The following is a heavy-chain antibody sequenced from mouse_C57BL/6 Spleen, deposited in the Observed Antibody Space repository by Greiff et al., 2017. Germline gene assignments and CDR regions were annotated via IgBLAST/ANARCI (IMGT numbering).Heavy chain of an antibody. CDR3: ARRTAYFDY. J-gene: IGHJ2*01. Sequence: QVHVKQPGAELVKPGASVKLSCKASGYTFTSYWMQWVKQRPGQGLEWIGEIDPSDSYTNYNQKFKGKATLTVATSSSTAYMQLSSLTSEDSAVYYCARRTAYFDYWGQGTTLTVSS. CDR2: IDPSDSYT. V-gene: IGHV1-50*01. CDR1: GYTFTSYW.